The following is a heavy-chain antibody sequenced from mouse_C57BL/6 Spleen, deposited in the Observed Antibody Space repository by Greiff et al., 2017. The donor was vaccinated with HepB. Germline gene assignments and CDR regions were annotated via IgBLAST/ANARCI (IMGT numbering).Heavy chain of an antibody. J-gene: IGHJ4*01. Sequence: QVQLQQPGAELVKPGASVKLSCKASGYTFTSYWMQWVKQRPGQGLEWIGEIDPSDSYTNYNQKFKGKATLTVDTSSSTAYMQLSRLTAEDSAVYYSARKGRSNGGAMDCWGQGTSVTFSS. CDR1: GYTFTSYW. CDR3: ARKGRSNGGAMDC. V-gene: IGHV1-50*01. CDR2: IDPSDSYT.